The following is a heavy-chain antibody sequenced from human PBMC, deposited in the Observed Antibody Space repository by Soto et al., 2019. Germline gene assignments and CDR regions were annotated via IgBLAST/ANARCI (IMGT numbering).Heavy chain of an antibody. V-gene: IGHV4-30-2*01. CDR3: ARARSIAAAVNWFDP. J-gene: IGHJ5*02. CDR1: GGSISSGGYS. D-gene: IGHD6-13*01. CDR2: IYHSGST. Sequence: PSETLSLTCAVSGGSISSGGYSWSWIRQPPGKGLEWIGYIYHSGSTYYNPSLKSRVTISVDRSKNQFSLRLSSVTAADTAVYYCARARSIAAAVNWFDPWGQGTLVTV.